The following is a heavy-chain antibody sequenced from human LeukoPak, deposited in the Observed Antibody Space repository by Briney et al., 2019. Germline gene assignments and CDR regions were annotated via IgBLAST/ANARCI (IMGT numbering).Heavy chain of an antibody. V-gene: IGHV4-59*01. D-gene: IGHD6-13*01. CDR1: GGSISSYY. J-gene: IGHJ4*02. CDR3: ARGLAAAGTYDY. Sequence: SETLSLTCTVSGGSISSYYWSWIRQPPGKGLEWIGYIYYSGSTNYNPSLKSRVTISVDTSKDQFSLKPSSVTAADTAVYYCARGLAAAGTYDYWGQGTLVTVSS. CDR2: IYYSGST.